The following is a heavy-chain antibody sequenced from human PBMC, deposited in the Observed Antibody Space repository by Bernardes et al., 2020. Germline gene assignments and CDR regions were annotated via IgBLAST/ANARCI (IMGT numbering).Heavy chain of an antibody. D-gene: IGHD2-8*01. V-gene: IGHV3-64D*06. CDR3: VKDQYCNNVNCYTPFDY. Sequence: GGSLRLSCSASGFTFSSYDMYWVRQAPGKGLEYVSVISSNGGSTDYADSVKGRFTISRDNSKDTLFLQMSSLRAEDTAVYYCVKDQYCNNVNCYTPFDYWGQGSLVTVSS. J-gene: IGHJ4*02. CDR1: GFTFSSYD. CDR2: ISSNGGST.